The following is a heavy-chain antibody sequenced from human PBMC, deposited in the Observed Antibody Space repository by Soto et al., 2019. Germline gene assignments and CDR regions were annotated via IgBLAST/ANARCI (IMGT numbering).Heavy chain of an antibody. V-gene: IGHV3-73*02. CDR1: GFTFSGSA. Sequence: EVQLVESGGGLVQPGGSLTLSCAASGFTFSGSAMHWVRQASGKGLEWVGRIKSKANSYAPAYTASVKGRFTISRDDSKHTAYLQRTSLKTEDTAVYYSSRLPDTTAGMDVWGQGTTVTVSS. J-gene: IGHJ6*02. D-gene: IGHD4-4*01. CDR3: SRLPDTTAGMDV. CDR2: IKSKANSYAP.